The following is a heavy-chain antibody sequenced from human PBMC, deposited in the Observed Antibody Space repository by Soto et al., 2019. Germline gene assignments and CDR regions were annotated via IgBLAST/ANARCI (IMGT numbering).Heavy chain of an antibody. CDR1: GFTFSSYS. CDR2: ISSSSSYI. CDR3: ARSSHDDYYYYYGMDV. Sequence: PGGFLRLSCAASGFTFSSYSMNWVRQAPGKGLEWVSSISSSSSYIYYADSVKGRFTISRDNAKNSLYLQMNSLRAEDTAVYYCARSSHDDYYYYYGMDVWGQGTTVTVSS. V-gene: IGHV3-21*01. D-gene: IGHD3-3*01. J-gene: IGHJ6*02.